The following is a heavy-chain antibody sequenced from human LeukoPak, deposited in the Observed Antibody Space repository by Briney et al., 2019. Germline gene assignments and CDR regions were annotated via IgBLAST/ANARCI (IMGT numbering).Heavy chain of an antibody. Sequence: SETLSLTCTVSGGSIGGYFWSWVRQPPGKGLEWIGEIYHSGSTNYNPSLKSRVTISVDKSKNQFSLKLSSVTAADTAVYYCARYGGHFDYWGQGTLVTVSS. CDR2: IYHSGST. D-gene: IGHD4-23*01. CDR3: ARYGGHFDY. V-gene: IGHV4-4*02. J-gene: IGHJ4*02. CDR1: GGSIGGYF.